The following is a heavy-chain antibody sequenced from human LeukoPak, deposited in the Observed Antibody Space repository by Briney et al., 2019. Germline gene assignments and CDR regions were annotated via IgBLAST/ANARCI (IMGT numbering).Heavy chain of an antibody. D-gene: IGHD1-26*01. J-gene: IGHJ4*02. CDR2: ISTGGSTI. V-gene: IGHV3-48*03. CDR3: ASRGGSYQFDY. CDR1: GFTFSSYE. Sequence: GGSLRLSCAASGFTFSSYEMNWLRQAPGKGLEWVSYISTGGSTIYYADSVKGRSTISRDNAKNSLYLQMNSLRAEDTAVYYCASRGGSYQFDYWGQGTLVTVSS.